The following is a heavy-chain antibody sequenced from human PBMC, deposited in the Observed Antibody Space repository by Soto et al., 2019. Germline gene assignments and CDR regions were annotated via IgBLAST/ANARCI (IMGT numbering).Heavy chain of an antibody. V-gene: IGHV1-69*01. D-gene: IGHD6-6*01. CDR2: LIPIFGTA. Sequence: QVQLVQSGAEVKKPGSSVKVSCKASGGTFSSYSISWVRQAPGQGLEWMGGLIPIFGTANYAQKFQGRLTITADESTSTGYMELSRLRSEDTAVYYCAIEYSSSPPYYPIGYWGQGTLVTVSS. J-gene: IGHJ4*02. CDR1: GGTFSSYS. CDR3: AIEYSSSPPYYPIGY.